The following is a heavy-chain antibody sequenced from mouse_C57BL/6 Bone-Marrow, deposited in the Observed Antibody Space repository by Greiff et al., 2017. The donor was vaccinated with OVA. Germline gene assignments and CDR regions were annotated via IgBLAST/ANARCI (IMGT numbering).Heavy chain of an antibody. CDR1: DSEVFPIAY. D-gene: IGHD1-1*01. CDR2: ILPSLGRT. J-gene: IGHJ1*03. Sequence: VQLQESGSELRSPGSSVKLSCKDFDSEVFPIAYMSWVRQKPGHGFEWIGGILPSLGRTIYGEKFEDKATLDADTLSNTAYLELNSLTSEDSAIYYCARDYYGSSYGDFDVWGTGTTVTVSS. V-gene: IGHV15-2*01. CDR3: ARDYYGSSYGDFDV.